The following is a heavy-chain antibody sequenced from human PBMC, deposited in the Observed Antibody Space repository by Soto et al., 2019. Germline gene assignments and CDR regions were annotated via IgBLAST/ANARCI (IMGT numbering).Heavy chain of an antibody. CDR1: GYTFTSYD. V-gene: IGHV1-8*01. J-gene: IGHJ4*02. CDR3: ARGRGWRDY. CDR2: MDPKTGNT. D-gene: IGHD6-19*01. Sequence: ASVKVSCKASGYTFTSYDINWVRQATGQGLEWMGWMDPKTGNTDYGQKFQGRVTMTRNTSISTAYMELSSLTSEDTAVYYCARGRGWRDYWGQGTLVTVSS.